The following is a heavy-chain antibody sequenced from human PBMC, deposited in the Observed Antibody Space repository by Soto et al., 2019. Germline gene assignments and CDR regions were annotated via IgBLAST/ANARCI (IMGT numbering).Heavy chain of an antibody. J-gene: IGHJ5*02. CDR3: AGFEMGDPQFDP. Sequence: QVQLQESSPGLVKPSQTLSLTCTVSGGSISSGGYYWSWIRQHPAKGLEWIGYIYYSGSTYYNPSLKSRVTISVDTSKNQFSLKLSSVTAADTAVYYCAGFEMGDPQFDPWGQGTLVTVSS. D-gene: IGHD3-16*01. V-gene: IGHV4-31*03. CDR1: GGSISSGGYY. CDR2: IYYSGST.